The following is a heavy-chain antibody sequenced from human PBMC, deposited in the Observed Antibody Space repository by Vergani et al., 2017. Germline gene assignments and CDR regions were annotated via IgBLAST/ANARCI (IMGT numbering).Heavy chain of an antibody. J-gene: IGHJ6*02. Sequence: QVQLQQWGAGLLKPSETLSLTCAVYGGSFSGYYWSWIRQPPGKGLEWIGSIYYSGSTYYNPSLKSRVTISVDTSKNQFSLKLSSVTAADTAVYYCATNWNDFLDYYYYGMDVWGQGTTVTVSS. D-gene: IGHD1-20*01. CDR3: ATNWNDFLDYYYYGMDV. CDR1: GGSFSGYY. V-gene: IGHV4-34*01. CDR2: IYYSGST.